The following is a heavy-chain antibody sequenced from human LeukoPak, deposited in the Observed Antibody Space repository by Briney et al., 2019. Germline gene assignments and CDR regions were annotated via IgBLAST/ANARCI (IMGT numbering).Heavy chain of an antibody. D-gene: IGHD3-3*01. V-gene: IGHV4-34*03. CDR3: TGSGYSMGNYFDY. J-gene: IGHJ4*02. CDR1: GGSFSGYY. CDR2: INHSGST. Sequence: NPSETLSLTCAVYGGSFSGYYWSWIRQPPGKGLEWIGEINHSGSTNYNPSLKSRVTISVDTSKNQFSLKLSSVTAADTAVYYCTGSGYSMGNYFDYWGQGTLVTVSS.